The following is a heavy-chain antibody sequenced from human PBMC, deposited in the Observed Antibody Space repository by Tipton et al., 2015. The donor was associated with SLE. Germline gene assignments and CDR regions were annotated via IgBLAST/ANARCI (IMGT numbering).Heavy chain of an antibody. V-gene: IGHV4-4*02. CDR1: GGSISSSNW. Sequence: GLVKPSGTLSLTCAVSGGSISSSNWWSWVRQPPGKGLEWIGEIYHSGSTNYNPSLKSRLTISVDKSKNQFSLKLSSVTAADTAVYYCARVWRQLANYFDYWGQGTLVTVSS. CDR3: ARVWRQLANYFDY. J-gene: IGHJ4*02. D-gene: IGHD6-6*01. CDR2: IYHSGST.